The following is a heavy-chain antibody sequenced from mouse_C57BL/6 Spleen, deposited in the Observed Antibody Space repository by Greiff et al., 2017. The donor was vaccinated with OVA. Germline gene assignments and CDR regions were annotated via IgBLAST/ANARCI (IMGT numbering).Heavy chain of an antibody. Sequence: EVQGVESGEGLVKPGGSLKLSCAASGFTFSSYAMSWVRQTPEKRLEWVAYISSGGDYIYYADTVKGRFTISRDNARNTLYLQMSSLKSEDTAMYYCTRGLPAIGFDYWGQGTTLTVSS. V-gene: IGHV5-9-1*02. CDR3: TRGLPAIGFDY. D-gene: IGHD5-5*01. CDR2: ISSGGDYI. J-gene: IGHJ2*01. CDR1: GFTFSSYA.